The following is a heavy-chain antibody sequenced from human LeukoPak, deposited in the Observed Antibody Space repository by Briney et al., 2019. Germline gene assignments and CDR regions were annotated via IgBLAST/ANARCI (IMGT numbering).Heavy chain of an antibody. CDR1: GFTFSSYA. CDR2: ISYDGSNK. V-gene: IGHV3-30-3*01. D-gene: IGHD5-18*01. Sequence: GRSLRLSCAASGFTFSSYAMHWVRQAPGKGLEWVAVISYDGSNKYYADSVKGRFTISRDNSKNTLYLQMNSLRAEDTAVYYCAGYGIYVESYLDYWGQGTLVTVSS. CDR3: AGYGIYVESYLDY. J-gene: IGHJ4*02.